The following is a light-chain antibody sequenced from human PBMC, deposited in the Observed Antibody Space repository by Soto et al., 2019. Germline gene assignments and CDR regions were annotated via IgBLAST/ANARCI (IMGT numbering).Light chain of an antibody. J-gene: IGKJ2*01. CDR3: RHYNTYSPPYT. Sequence: DVQMTQFPSTLSASVGDRVTITCRASQSISYWLAWYQQKPGKAPNLLIYKASSLESGVPSRFSGSGSWTEFTLTITNLQPDDFSTYYCRHYNTYSPPYTFGQGTKLEIK. CDR1: QSISYW. CDR2: KAS. V-gene: IGKV1-5*03.